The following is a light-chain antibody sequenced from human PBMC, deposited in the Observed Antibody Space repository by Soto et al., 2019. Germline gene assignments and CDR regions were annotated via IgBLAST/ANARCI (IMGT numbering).Light chain of an antibody. V-gene: IGKV3-11*01. CDR1: QRVRSY. CDR2: DAS. CDR3: QQRSNWPPYT. J-gene: IGKJ2*01. Sequence: EIVLTQSQATLSLSPGEKATLSCGASQRVRSYLAWYQQKPGQAPRLLIYDASNRATGIPARFSGSGSGTDFTLTISSLEPEDFAVYYCQQRSNWPPYTFGQGTKLEIK.